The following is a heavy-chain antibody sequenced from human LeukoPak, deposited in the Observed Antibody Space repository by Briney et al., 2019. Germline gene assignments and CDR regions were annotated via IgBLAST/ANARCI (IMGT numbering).Heavy chain of an antibody. D-gene: IGHD3-10*01. CDR2: MNPNSGNT. Sequence: ASVKVSCKASGYTFTSYDINWVRQATGQGLEWMGWMNPNSGNTGYAQKFQGRVTITSDRSTTTAYMELDSLTSEDTAVYYCAREYYGSGSYYDGYYLDYWGQGTLVTVSS. J-gene: IGHJ4*02. CDR3: AREYYGSGSYYDGYYLDY. V-gene: IGHV1-8*01. CDR1: GYTFTSYD.